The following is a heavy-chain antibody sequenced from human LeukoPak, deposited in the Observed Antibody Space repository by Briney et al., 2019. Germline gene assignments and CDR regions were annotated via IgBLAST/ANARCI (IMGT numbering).Heavy chain of an antibody. CDR2: ISSSSSTI. V-gene: IGHV3-48*04. CDR1: GFTFSSYS. D-gene: IGHD3-16*01. CDR3: ARDRQGGSYYYYYGMDV. Sequence: GGSLRLSCAASGFTFSSYSMNWVRQAPGKGLEWVSYISSSSSTIYYADSVKGRFTISRDNGKNSLYLQMNSLRAEDTAVYYCARDRQGGSYYYYYGMDVWGQGTTVTVSS. J-gene: IGHJ6*02.